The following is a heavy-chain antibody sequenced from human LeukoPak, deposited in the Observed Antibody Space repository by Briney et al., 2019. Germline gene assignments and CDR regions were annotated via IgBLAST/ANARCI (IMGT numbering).Heavy chain of an antibody. CDR1: GGSISSYY. J-gene: IGHJ4*02. V-gene: IGHV4-59*01. D-gene: IGHD3-22*01. CDR2: IYYSGST. Sequence: SETLSLTCTVSGGSISSYYWSWIRQPPGKGLEWIGYIYYSGSTNYNPSLKSRVTISVDTSKNQFSLKLSSVTAADTAVYYCAREYSSGYYYFDYWGQGTLVTVSS. CDR3: AREYSSGYYYFDY.